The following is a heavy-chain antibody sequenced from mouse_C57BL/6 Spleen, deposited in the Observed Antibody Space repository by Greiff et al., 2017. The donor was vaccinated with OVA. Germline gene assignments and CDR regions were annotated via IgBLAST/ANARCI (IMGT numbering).Heavy chain of an antibody. V-gene: IGHV1-19*01. CDR2: INPYNGGT. J-gene: IGHJ1*03. CDR3: ARRYSTLWYFDV. Sequence: VQLQQSGPVLVKPGASVKMSCKASGYTFTDYYMNWVKQSHGKSLEWIGVINPYNGGTSYNQKFKGKATLTVDKSSSTAYMELNSLTSEDSAVYYCARRYSTLWYFDVWGTGTTVTVSS. D-gene: IGHD2-5*01. CDR1: GYTFTDYY.